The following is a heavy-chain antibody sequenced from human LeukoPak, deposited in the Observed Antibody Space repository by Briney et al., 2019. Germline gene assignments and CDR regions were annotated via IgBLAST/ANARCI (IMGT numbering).Heavy chain of an antibody. J-gene: IGHJ6*02. D-gene: IGHD1-26*01. CDR3: ARPYSGSYYWGMDF. V-gene: IGHV3-33*01. CDR1: GFTFSNYG. CDR2: IWYDGSNK. Sequence: GGSLRLSCAASGFTFSNYGMHWVRQAPGKGLEWVAVIWYDGSNKYYADSVKGRFTVSRDNSKNTFYLQMNSLRAEDTAVYYCARPYSGSYYWGMDFWGQGTTVTVSS.